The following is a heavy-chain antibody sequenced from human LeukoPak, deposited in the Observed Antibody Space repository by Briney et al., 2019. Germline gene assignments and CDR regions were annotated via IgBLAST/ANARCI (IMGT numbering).Heavy chain of an antibody. Sequence: PGRSLRLSCAASGFTFSNYGMHWVRQAPGKGLEWVAVISYEGGFKFYGDSVKGRFTISRDNPKNTLYLQMNSLRAEDTAVYYCARDIGAARYFDYWGQGTQVTVSS. V-gene: IGHV3-30*03. CDR1: GFTFSNYG. CDR3: ARDIGAARYFDY. D-gene: IGHD6-13*01. J-gene: IGHJ4*02. CDR2: ISYEGGFK.